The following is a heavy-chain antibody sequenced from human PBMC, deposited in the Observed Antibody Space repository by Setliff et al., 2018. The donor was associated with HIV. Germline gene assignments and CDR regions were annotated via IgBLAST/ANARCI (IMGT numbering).Heavy chain of an antibody. V-gene: IGHV1-3*01. Sequence: ASVKVSCKASGYTFTNYAMHWVRQAPGQRLEWMGWINAGNGNTEYPQKFQGRVTMTRDASASTAYMDLSSLRSEDTAVYYCARDHQWLLRGSYYYYYYMDVWGKGTTVTVSS. CDR3: ARDHQWLLRGSYYYYYYMDV. CDR2: INAGNGNT. D-gene: IGHD5-12*01. CDR1: GYTFTNYA. J-gene: IGHJ6*03.